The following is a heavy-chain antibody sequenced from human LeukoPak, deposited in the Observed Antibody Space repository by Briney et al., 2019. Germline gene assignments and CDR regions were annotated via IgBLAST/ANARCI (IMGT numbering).Heavy chain of an antibody. CDR2: IYYGGDS. V-gene: IGHV4-59*08. D-gene: IGHD2-15*01. CDR1: GGSTSGFY. Sequence: PSETLSLTCSVSGGSTSGFYWSWIRQPPGKGLEWIGYIYYGGDSNSNPSLKSRVTMSLDTSKNQFSLRLSSVTAADTAVYYCARHPFSTPFDYWGRGTLVTVSS. CDR3: ARHPFSTPFDY. J-gene: IGHJ4*02.